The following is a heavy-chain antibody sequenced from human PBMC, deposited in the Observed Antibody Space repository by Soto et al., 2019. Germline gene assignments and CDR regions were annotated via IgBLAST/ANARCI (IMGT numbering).Heavy chain of an antibody. CDR3: ARARGISFGYNYFDH. CDR2: INPFYGET. CDR1: GYTFSSYH. D-gene: IGHD5-18*01. V-gene: IGHV1-46*01. J-gene: IGHJ5*02. Sequence: ASVKVSCKASGYTFSSYHMHWVRQAPGQGLEWMGVINPFYGETRYAQKFQGRVTMTRDTSTSTVYMELSSLRSEDTAVYYCARARGISFGYNYFDHWGQGTLVTVSS.